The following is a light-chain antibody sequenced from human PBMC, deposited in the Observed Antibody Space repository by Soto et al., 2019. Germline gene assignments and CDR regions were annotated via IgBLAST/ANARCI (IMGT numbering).Light chain of an antibody. CDR3: AAWDDIVKSWL. CDR2: SSN. V-gene: IGLV1-47*02. Sequence: QSVLTQEPSASGTTGQRVTISCSGSRSNIGSDLVYWYQHLPGAAPRLLIHSSNQQPSGVPDRFSASKSGTSASLAISGLRPEDEGDYYCAAWDDIVKSWLFGGGTKLTVL. J-gene: IGLJ3*02. CDR1: RSNIGSDL.